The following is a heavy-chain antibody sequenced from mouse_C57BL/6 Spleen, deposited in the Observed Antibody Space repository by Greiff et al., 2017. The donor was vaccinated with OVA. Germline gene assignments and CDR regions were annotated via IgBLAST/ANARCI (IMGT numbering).Heavy chain of an antibody. V-gene: IGHV14-2*01. CDR2: IDPEDGET. CDR3: ARGYSNDYAMDY. Sequence: VQLQQSGAELVKPGASVKLSCTASGFNIKDYYMHWVKQRTEQGLAWIGRIDPEDGETIYAPKFQGKATITADTSSNTAYLQLSSLTSEDTAVYYCARGYSNDYAMDYWGQGTSVTVSS. J-gene: IGHJ4*01. D-gene: IGHD2-5*01. CDR1: GFNIKDYY.